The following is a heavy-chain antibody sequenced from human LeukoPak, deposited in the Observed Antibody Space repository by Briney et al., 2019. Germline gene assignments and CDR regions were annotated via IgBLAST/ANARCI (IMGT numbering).Heavy chain of an antibody. V-gene: IGHV1-2*02. CDR3: ARAMGEVQLWLLCSVY. Sequence: GASVKVSCKASGYTFTGYYMHWVRQAPGQGLEWMGWINPNSGGTNYAQKSQGRVTMTRDTSISTAYMELSRLRSDDTAVYYCARAMGEVQLWLLCSVYWGQGTLVTVSS. CDR1: GYTFTGYY. D-gene: IGHD5-18*01. CDR2: INPNSGGT. J-gene: IGHJ4*02.